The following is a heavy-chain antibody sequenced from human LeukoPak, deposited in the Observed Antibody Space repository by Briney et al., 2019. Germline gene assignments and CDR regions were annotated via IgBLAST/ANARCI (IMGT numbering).Heavy chain of an antibody. J-gene: IGHJ4*02. D-gene: IGHD2-15*01. V-gene: IGHV1-18*01. CDR3: ARTYCSGGSCYSSDY. CDR1: GYTFTRYG. CDR2: ISPYSGNT. Sequence: ASVEVSCXASGYTFTRYGISWVRQAPGQGLVWRGWISPYSGNTNYAQKLQGRVTVTTDTPTSTAYMELRSLRSDDTAVYYCARTYCSGGSCYSSDYWGQGTLVTVSS.